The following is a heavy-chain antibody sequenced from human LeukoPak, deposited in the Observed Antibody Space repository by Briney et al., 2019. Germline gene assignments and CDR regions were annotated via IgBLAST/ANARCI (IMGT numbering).Heavy chain of an antibody. Sequence: SETLSLTCAVYGGSSSGYYWSWIRQPPGKGLEWIGEINHSGSTNYNPSLKSRVTISVDTSKNQFSLKLSSVTAADTAVYYCARPRGITNSLDYWGQGTLVTVSS. CDR2: INHSGST. CDR1: GGSSSGYY. V-gene: IGHV4-34*01. J-gene: IGHJ4*02. CDR3: ARPRGITNSLDY. D-gene: IGHD3-16*01.